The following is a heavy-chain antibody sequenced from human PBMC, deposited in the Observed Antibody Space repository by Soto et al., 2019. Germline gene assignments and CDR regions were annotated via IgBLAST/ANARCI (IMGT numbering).Heavy chain of an antibody. CDR2: IDPSDSYT. CDR1: GYSFTSYW. D-gene: IGHD4-17*01. J-gene: IGHJ6*02. CDR3: ARHLKVTTGLDYYYYGMDV. V-gene: IGHV5-10-1*01. Sequence: GESMKISCQGSGYSFTSYWISLVRKMPGKGLEWMGRIDPSDSYTNYSPSFQGHVTISADKSISTAYLQWSSLKASDTAMYYCARHLKVTTGLDYYYYGMDVWGQGTTVTVSS.